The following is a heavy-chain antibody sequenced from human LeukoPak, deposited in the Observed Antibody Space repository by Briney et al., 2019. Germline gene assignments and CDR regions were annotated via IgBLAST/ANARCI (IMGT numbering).Heavy chain of an antibody. D-gene: IGHD1-26*01. V-gene: IGHV4-39*07. CDR3: ARDIRGSYYY. CDR2: IYYSGST. J-gene: IGHJ4*02. Sequence: PSETLSLTCTVSGGSISSSSYYWGWIRQPPGKGLEWIGSIYYSGSTYYNPSLKSRVTISVDTSKNQFSLKLSSVTAADTAVYYCARDIRGSYYYWGQGPLATVPS. CDR1: GGSISSSSYY.